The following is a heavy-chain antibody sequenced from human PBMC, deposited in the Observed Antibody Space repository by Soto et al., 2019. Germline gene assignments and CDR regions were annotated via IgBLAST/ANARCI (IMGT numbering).Heavy chain of an antibody. Sequence: SETLSLTCTVSGGSISSGDYYWSWIRQPPGKGLEWIGYIYYSGSTYYNPSLKSRVTISVDTSKNQFSLKLSSVTAADTAVYYCARDHRLNCTNGVCYTNWFDPWGQGTLVTVSS. D-gene: IGHD2-8*01. CDR1: GGSISSGDYY. CDR2: IYYSGST. J-gene: IGHJ5*02. CDR3: ARDHRLNCTNGVCYTNWFDP. V-gene: IGHV4-30-4*01.